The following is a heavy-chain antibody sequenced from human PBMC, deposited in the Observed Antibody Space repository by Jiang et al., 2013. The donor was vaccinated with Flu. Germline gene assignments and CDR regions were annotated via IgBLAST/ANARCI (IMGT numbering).Heavy chain of an antibody. CDR1: GGSISSGSYY. D-gene: IGHD3-22*01. CDR2: IYTSGST. V-gene: IGHV4-61*02. Sequence: GSGLVKPSQTLSLTCTVSGGSISSGSYYWSWIRQPAGKGLEWIGRIYTSGSTNYNPSLKSRVTISVDTSKNQFSLKLSSVTAADTAVYYCARGGGFIYHDSSGYLQHWGQGTLVTVSS. CDR3: ARGGGFIYHDSSGYLQH. J-gene: IGHJ4*02.